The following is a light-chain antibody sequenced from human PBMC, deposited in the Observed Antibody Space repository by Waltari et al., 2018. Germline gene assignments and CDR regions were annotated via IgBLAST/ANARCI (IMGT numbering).Light chain of an antibody. CDR2: DVS. V-gene: IGLV2-11*01. J-gene: IGLJ3*02. CDR1: GSDAGGYNY. CDR3: CSYAGSYTWV. Sequence: QSALTQPRSVSGSPGQSVTIACTGTGSDAGGYNYVSWYQQHPGKAPKLMIYDVSKRPSGAPDRFSGSKSGNTASLTISGLQAEDEADYYCCSYAGSYTWVFGGGTKVTVL.